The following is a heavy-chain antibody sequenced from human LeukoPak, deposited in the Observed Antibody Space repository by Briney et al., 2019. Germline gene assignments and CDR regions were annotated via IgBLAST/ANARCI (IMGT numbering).Heavy chain of an antibody. D-gene: IGHD1-14*01. J-gene: IGHJ4*02. CDR1: GFTFSSYG. V-gene: IGHV3-30*02. CDR3: AKEKSRTGYFDY. CDR2: IRYDGSNK. Sequence: PGGSLRLSCAASGFTFSSYGMHWVRQAPGKGLEWVAFIRYDGSNKYYADSVKGRFTISRDNSKNTLYLQMNNLRAEDTAVYYCAKEKSRTGYFDYWGQGTLVTVSS.